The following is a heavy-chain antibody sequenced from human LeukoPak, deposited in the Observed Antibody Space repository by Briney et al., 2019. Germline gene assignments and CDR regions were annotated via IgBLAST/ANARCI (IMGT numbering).Heavy chain of an antibody. Sequence: GGSLRLSCAASGFTFSSYGIDWVRQAPGKGLEWLSYISSSSSTIYYADSVKGRFTTSRDNAKNSVYLQMNSLRAEDTAVYYCARVWSSGYTKDYWGQGTLVTVSS. V-gene: IGHV3-48*04. D-gene: IGHD3-22*01. CDR1: GFTFSSYG. J-gene: IGHJ4*02. CDR2: ISSSSSTI. CDR3: ARVWSSGYTKDY.